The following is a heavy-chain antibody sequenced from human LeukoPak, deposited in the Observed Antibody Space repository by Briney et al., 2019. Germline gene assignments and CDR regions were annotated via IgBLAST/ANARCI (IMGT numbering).Heavy chain of an antibody. J-gene: IGHJ3*02. Sequence: ASVKVSCKASGYTFTSYYMHWVRQAPGQGLEWMGIINPSGGGTSYAQKFQGRVTMTRDTSTSTVYMELSSLRSEDTAVYYCARDNYDILTGFTVYGAFDIWGQGTMVTVSS. CDR3: ARDNYDILTGFTVYGAFDI. D-gene: IGHD3-9*01. CDR1: GYTFTSYY. CDR2: INPSGGGT. V-gene: IGHV1-46*01.